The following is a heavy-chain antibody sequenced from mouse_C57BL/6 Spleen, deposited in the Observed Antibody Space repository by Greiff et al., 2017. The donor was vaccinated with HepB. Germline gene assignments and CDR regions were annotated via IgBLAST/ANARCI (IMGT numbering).Heavy chain of an antibody. CDR3: ARSVRAFDY. J-gene: IGHJ2*01. Sequence: QVVESGPELVKPGASVKISCKASGYSFTDYNMNWVKQSNGKSLEWIVVINPNYGTTSYNQKFKGKATLTVDQSSSTAYMQLNSLTSEDSAVYYCARSVRAFDYWGQGTTLTVSS. D-gene: IGHD1-1*01. CDR2: INPNYGTT. V-gene: IGHV1-39*01. CDR1: GYSFTDYN.